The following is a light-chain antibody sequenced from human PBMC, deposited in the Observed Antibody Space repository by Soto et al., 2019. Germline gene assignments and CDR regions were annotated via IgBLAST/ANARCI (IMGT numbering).Light chain of an antibody. CDR3: CLYASSSTFI. CDR1: SSDIGGYNL. J-gene: IGLJ2*01. Sequence: QSALTQPASVSGSPGQSITISCTGTSSDIGGYNLVSWYQQHPGKAPKLMIYEATKRPSGVSNRFSGSKSGNTASLTISWLQAEDDADYYCCLYASSSTFIFGGGTKLTV. V-gene: IGLV2-23*02. CDR2: EAT.